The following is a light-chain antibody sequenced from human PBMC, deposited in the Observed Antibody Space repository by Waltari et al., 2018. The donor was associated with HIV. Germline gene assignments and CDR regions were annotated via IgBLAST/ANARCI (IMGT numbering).Light chain of an antibody. CDR1: SGHSSYD. CDR2: LHSDGSH. J-gene: IGLJ2*01. Sequence: QVVLTQAPSASASLGTSVNFTCTLSSGHSSYDIAWHQQPPGKGPRYLMNLHSDGSHNRGDAIPDRFSGSSSGAERHLIISSLHSDDEADYYCQTWGSGIVIFGGGTKLTVL. V-gene: IGLV4-69*01. CDR3: QTWGSGIVI.